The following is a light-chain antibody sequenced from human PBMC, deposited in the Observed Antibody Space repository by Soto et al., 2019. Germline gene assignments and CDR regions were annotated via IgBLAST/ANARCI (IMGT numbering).Light chain of an antibody. CDR1: KSVTRY. CDR2: AAS. J-gene: IGKJ4*01. Sequence: DIQMTQSPSSLSAFVGDRVTITCRASKSVTRYLNWYQQKPGKAPKLLIYAASSLQSGAPSRFSGSGSGTDFTLAISSLQPEDSATYYCQQSYSTPRTFGGGTKVEIK. V-gene: IGKV1-39*01. CDR3: QQSYSTPRT.